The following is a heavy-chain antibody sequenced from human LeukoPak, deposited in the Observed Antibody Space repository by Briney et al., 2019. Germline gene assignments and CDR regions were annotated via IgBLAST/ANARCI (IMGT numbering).Heavy chain of an antibody. CDR2: VDPRGGST. V-gene: IGHV1-46*01. Sequence: ASVKVSCKASGYTFTTYYMHWVRQAPGQGGEGMGMVDPRGGSTSYAQKFQGRVTMTRDTSTSTVNMELSSLRSEDTAVYYCVREYHGGYFDYWGQGTLVTVSS. D-gene: IGHD2-2*01. J-gene: IGHJ4*02. CDR3: VREYHGGYFDY. CDR1: GYTFTTYY.